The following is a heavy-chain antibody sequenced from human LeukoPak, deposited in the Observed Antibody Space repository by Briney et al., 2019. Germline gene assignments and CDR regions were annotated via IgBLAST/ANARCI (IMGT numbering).Heavy chain of an antibody. V-gene: IGHV3-23*01. CDR2: LSSNGGST. J-gene: IGHJ4*02. D-gene: IGHD4-17*01. Sequence: GSLRLSCVASGFFFSNYDMNWVRQAPGKGLEWVSGLSSNGGSTFYADSVKGRFTISRDNSKNTVYLQMNSLRGEDTAIYYCARGVTVTTDFWGQGTLVTVSS. CDR3: ARGVTVTTDF. CDR1: GFFFSNYD.